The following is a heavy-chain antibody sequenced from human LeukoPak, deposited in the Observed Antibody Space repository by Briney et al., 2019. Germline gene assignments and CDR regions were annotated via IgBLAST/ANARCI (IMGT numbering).Heavy chain of an antibody. D-gene: IGHD3-22*01. CDR1: GASINNCNYY. Sequence: SETLSPTCTVSGASINNCNYYWGWIRQPPGKGLEWVGGIYYSGNTYDNPSLKSRVTISGDTSNNRFSLRLMSVPAPDTAVYRCARFPLYAFDSGEYYYGLTYFHHWGQGTLVTVSS. CDR3: ARFPLYAFDSGEYYYGLTYFHH. V-gene: IGHV4-39*02. J-gene: IGHJ4*02. CDR2: IYYSGNT.